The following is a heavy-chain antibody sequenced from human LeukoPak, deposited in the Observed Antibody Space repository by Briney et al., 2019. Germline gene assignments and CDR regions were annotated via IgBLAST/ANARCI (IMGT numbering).Heavy chain of an antibody. V-gene: IGHV1-2*02. CDR1: GYTFTGYY. Sequence: ASVKVSCKASGYTFTGYYMHWVRQAPGQGLEWMGWINPNSGGTNYAQKFQGRVTITADESTSTAYMELSSLRSEDTAVYYCARTRTYGVVILYYYYMDVWGKGTTVTVSS. CDR3: ARTRTYGVVILYYYYMDV. J-gene: IGHJ6*03. D-gene: IGHD3-3*01. CDR2: INPNSGGT.